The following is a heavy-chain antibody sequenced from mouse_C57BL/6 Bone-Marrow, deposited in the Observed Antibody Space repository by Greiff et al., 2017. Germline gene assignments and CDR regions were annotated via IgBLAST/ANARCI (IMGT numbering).Heavy chain of an antibody. V-gene: IGHV1-39*01. CDR1: GYSFTDYN. J-gene: IGHJ2*01. CDR3: VSRRARR. Sequence: VQLKESGPELVKPGASVKISCKASGYSFTDYNMNWVKQSNGKSLEWIGVFNPNYGTTSYNQQFKGKATLTVDQSSSTAYMTLNRLTSEDSAVYYCVSRRARRWGQGTTLTGSS. CDR2: FNPNYGTT.